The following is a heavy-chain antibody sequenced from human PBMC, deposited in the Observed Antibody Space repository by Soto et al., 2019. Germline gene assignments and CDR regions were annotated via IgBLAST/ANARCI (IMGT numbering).Heavy chain of an antibody. CDR3: ARTGAPPYYYGMDV. Sequence: QVQLQESGPGLVKPSETLSLTCTVSSGSISNYYWSWIRQPPGKGLEWIGFIYYSGSTSYNPSLKSRVTISVDTSKNHFSLKVSSVTAADTAVYYCARTGAPPYYYGMDVWGQGTTVTVSS. J-gene: IGHJ6*02. CDR2: IYYSGST. CDR1: SGSISNYY. V-gene: IGHV4-59*08. D-gene: IGHD2-8*02.